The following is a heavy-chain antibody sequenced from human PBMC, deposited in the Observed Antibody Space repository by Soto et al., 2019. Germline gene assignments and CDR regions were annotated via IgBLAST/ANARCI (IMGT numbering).Heavy chain of an antibody. D-gene: IGHD2-2*02. V-gene: IGHV3-7*01. CDR3: ARDDCSGTSCYSDYYSYGMDV. CDR2: IKKDGSEK. Sequence: EVQLVESGGGLVQPGGSLRLSCEASRFIFSNYWMNWVRQAPGKGLEWLANIKKDGSEKYYVDSAKGRFTISRDNAKNSLYLQMNSLRAEDTAVYFCARDDCSGTSCYSDYYSYGMDVWGQGTTVTVSS. CDR1: RFIFSNYW. J-gene: IGHJ6*02.